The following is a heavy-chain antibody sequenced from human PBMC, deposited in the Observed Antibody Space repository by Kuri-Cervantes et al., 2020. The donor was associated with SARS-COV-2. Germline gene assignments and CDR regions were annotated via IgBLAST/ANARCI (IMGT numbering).Heavy chain of an antibody. CDR1: GFTFSSYA. J-gene: IGHJ4*02. CDR3: VQDPVDTAMVN. Sequence: SLKISCAASGFTFSSYAMHWVRQAPGKGLEWVSGISWNSGSQGYADSVKGRFTISRDNAKNSLYLQMNSLRAEDTAVYYCVQDPVDTAMVNWGQGTLVTVSS. V-gene: IGHV3-9*01. D-gene: IGHD5-18*01. CDR2: ISWNSGSQ.